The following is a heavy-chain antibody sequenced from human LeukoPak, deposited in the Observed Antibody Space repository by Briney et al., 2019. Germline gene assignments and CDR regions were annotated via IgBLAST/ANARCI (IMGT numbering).Heavy chain of an antibody. CDR1: GFTFDDYA. CDR2: ITWNSGTI. J-gene: IGHJ5*02. D-gene: IGHD3-10*01. V-gene: IGHV3-9*01. CDR3: AKNGVNYYSSGTYYNWFDP. Sequence: GGSLRLSCATSGFTFDDYATHWIRQAPGKGLEWVSGITWNSGTIGYADSVKGRFTISRDNAKNSLYLQMNNLRAEDTALYYCAKNGVNYYSSGTYYNWFDPWGQGTLVTVSS.